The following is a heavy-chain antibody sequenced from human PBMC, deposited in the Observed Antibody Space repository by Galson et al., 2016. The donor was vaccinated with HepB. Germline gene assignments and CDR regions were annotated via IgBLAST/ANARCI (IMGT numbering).Heavy chain of an antibody. V-gene: IGHV1-2*06. CDR1: GYSFTDYY. D-gene: IGHD1-1*01. CDR3: ARGARTGILYYYGMDV. Sequence: SVKVSCKGSGYSFTDYYINWVRQAPGQGPEWMGRINSNSGGTNSAQKFKGRVTMTRDTSISTVYMELTRLTPDDTAVYYCARGARTGILYYYGMDVWGQGTTVTVSS. J-gene: IGHJ6*02. CDR2: INSNSGGT.